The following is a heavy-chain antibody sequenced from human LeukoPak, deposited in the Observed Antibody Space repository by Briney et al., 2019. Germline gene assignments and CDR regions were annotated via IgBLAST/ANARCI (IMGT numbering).Heavy chain of an antibody. CDR3: ARDAFCSGGSCYSGGNYYYGMDV. Sequence: SETLSLTCTVSGVSVSSGSYYWSWIRQPPGKGREWIGYIYYSGSTNYNPSLKSRVTISVDTSKNQFSLKLSSVTAADTAVYYCARDAFCSGGSCYSGGNYYYGMDVWGKGTTVTVSS. CDR2: IYYSGST. CDR1: GVSVSSGSYY. J-gene: IGHJ6*04. V-gene: IGHV4-61*01. D-gene: IGHD2-15*01.